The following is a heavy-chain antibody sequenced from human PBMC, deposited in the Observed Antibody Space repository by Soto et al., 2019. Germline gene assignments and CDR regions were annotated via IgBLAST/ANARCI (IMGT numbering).Heavy chain of an antibody. J-gene: IGHJ6*02. Sequence: EVQLVESGGGLVKPGGSLRLSCAASGFTFSSYSMNWVRQAPGKGLEWVSSISSSSSYIYYADSVKGRFTISRDNAKNTLELQMNSRRAEDTVVYYCASGDILTGYLEIDYYDYRMDVWGQGTTVTVAS. D-gene: IGHD3-9*01. CDR3: ASGDILTGYLEIDYYDYRMDV. CDR1: GFTFSSYS. CDR2: ISSSSSYI. V-gene: IGHV3-21*01.